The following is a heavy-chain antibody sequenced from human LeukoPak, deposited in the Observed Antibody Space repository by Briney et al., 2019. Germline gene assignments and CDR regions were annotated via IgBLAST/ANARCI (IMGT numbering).Heavy chain of an antibody. CDR2: ISSSSSTI. CDR1: GFTFSSYS. V-gene: IGHV3-48*01. D-gene: IGHD3-3*01. CDR3: ANQVIFGVPGGN. J-gene: IGHJ4*02. Sequence: QAGGSLRLSCAASGFTFSSYSMNWVRQAPGKGLEWVSYISSSSSTIYYADSVKGRFTISRDNAKNSLYLQMNSLRAEDTAVYFCANQVIFGVPGGNWGQGTLVTVSS.